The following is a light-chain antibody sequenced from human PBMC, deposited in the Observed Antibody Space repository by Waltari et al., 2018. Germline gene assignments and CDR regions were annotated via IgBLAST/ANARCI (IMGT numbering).Light chain of an antibody. CDR1: SSDVGTYKF. J-gene: IGLJ3*02. Sequence: QSALTQPASVSGSPGQSITISCTGSSSDVGTYKFVSWYQQHPGKAPKLMIYEINQRPSGISHRFSGSKVGNTAVLTISGLQTDDEADYYCCSYVTGDTWVFGGGTRVAVL. CDR3: CSYVTGDTWV. CDR2: EIN. V-gene: IGLV2-23*02.